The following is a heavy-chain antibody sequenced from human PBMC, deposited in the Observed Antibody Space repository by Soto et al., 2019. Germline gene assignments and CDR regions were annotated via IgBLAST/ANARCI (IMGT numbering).Heavy chain of an antibody. CDR3: AKEGVGYCSGGSCYSDAFDI. V-gene: IGHV3-23*01. CDR2: ISGSGGST. CDR1: GFTFSSYA. J-gene: IGHJ3*02. Sequence: GGSLRLSCAASGFTFSSYAMSWVRQAPGKGLEWVSAISGSGGSTYYADSVKGRFTISRDNSKNTLYLQMNSLRAEDTAVYYCAKEGVGYCSGGSCYSDAFDIWGQGTMVTVSS. D-gene: IGHD2-15*01.